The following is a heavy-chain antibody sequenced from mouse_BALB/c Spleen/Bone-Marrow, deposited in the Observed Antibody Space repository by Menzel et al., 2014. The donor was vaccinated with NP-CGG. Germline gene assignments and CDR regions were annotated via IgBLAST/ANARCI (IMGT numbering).Heavy chain of an antibody. D-gene: IGHD2-14*01. CDR1: GYRFTDYV. Sequence: HVHVKQSGPELVKPGPSVKLSCTASGYRFTDYVISWVKQRTGQGLEWIGEIYPGSGSTYYNEKFKGKATLTADKSSNTAYMQLSSLTSEDSAVYFCASRGEVRRHYYAMDYWPRATPVPVTS. CDR2: IYPGSGST. CDR3: ASRGEVRRHYYAMDY. V-gene: IGHV1-77*01. J-gene: IGHJ4*01.